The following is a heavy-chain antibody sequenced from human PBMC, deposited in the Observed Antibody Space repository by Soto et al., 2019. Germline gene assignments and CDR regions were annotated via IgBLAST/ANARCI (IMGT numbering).Heavy chain of an antibody. Sequence: SETLSLTCAVSGGSISSGGYSWSWIRQPPGKGLEWIGYIYHSGSTYYNPSLKSRVTISVDRSKNQFSLKLSSVTAADTAVYYCARGPSAAFTYYFDHWGQGTLVTV. D-gene: IGHD2-15*01. V-gene: IGHV4-30-2*01. CDR1: GGSISSGGYS. CDR3: ARGPSAAFTYYFDH. J-gene: IGHJ4*02. CDR2: IYHSGST.